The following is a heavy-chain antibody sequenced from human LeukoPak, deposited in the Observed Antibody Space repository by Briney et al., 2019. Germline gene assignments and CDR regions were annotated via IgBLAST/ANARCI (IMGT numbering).Heavy chain of an antibody. Sequence: PSETLSLTCTVSGGSISSGDYYWSWIRQPPGKGLEWIGYIYYSGSTYYNPSLKSRVTISVDTSKNQFSLKLSSVTAADTAVYYCARGPFRRLGQRHKDAFDIWGQGTMVTVSS. CDR3: ARGPFRRLGQRHKDAFDI. V-gene: IGHV4-30-4*08. J-gene: IGHJ3*02. D-gene: IGHD2/OR15-2a*01. CDR2: IYYSGST. CDR1: GGSISSGDYY.